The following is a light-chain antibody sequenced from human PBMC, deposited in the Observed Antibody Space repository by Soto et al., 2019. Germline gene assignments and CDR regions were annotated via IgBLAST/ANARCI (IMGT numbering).Light chain of an antibody. CDR2: DVS. CDR1: SSDVGGYDF. V-gene: IGLV2-11*01. CDR3: CAYAGSYNLGV. Sequence: QSALTQPRSVSGSPVQSVTISCTGTSSDVGGYDFVSWYQQHPGKAPKLMIYDVSKRPSGVPDRFSGSKSANSASLTISGLQAEDESLYYCCAYAGSYNLGVFCGVTKLTVL. J-gene: IGLJ3*02.